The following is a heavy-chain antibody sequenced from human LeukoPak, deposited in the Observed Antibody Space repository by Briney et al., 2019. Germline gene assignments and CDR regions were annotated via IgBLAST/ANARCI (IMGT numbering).Heavy chain of an antibody. D-gene: IGHD6-19*01. CDR2: IYHSGST. CDR3: ARENIAVAGTFDY. CDR1: GGSISSSNW. J-gene: IGHJ4*02. V-gene: IGHV4-4*02. Sequence: PSETLSLTCAVSGGSISSSNWWSWVRPPPGKRLEGIGEIYHSGSTNYNPSLKSRVTISVDKYKNQFSVKLSSVTAADTAVYYCARENIAVAGTFDYWGQGTLVTVSS.